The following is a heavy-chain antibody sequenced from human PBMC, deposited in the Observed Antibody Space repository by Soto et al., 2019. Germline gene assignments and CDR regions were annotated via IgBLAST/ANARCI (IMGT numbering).Heavy chain of an antibody. CDR1: GFTVSTYG. Sequence: QVQLGESGGGVVQPGRSLRLSCAVSGFTVSTYGMHWVRQAPGKGLAWVAVISRDGGTKYYADSVKGRFTISRDNSRNTRFLERNSLRGDDMAVYYCTGEVASGYCGQGTLVTVSS. D-gene: IGHD2-8*02. V-gene: IGHV3-30*03. J-gene: IGHJ4*02. CDR2: ISRDGGTK. CDR3: TGEVASGY.